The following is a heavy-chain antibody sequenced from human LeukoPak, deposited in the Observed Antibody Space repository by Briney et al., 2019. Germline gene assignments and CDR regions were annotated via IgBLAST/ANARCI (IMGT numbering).Heavy chain of an antibody. V-gene: IGHV3-49*04. CDR3: TRNRKVLLWFGEAYYFDY. Sequence: PGRSLRLSCTASGFTFGDYAMSWVRQAPGKGLEWVGFIRSKAYGGTTEYAASVKGRFTISRDDSKSIAYLQMNSLKTEDTAVYYCTRNRKVLLWFGEAYYFDYWGQGTLVTVSS. D-gene: IGHD3-10*01. J-gene: IGHJ4*02. CDR2: IRSKAYGGTT. CDR1: GFTFGDYA.